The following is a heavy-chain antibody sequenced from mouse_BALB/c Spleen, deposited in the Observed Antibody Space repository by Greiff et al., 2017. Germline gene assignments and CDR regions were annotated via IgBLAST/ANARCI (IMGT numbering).Heavy chain of an antibody. CDR1: GYTFTSYV. Sequence: EVKLQESGPELVKPGASVKMSCKASGYTFTSYVMHWVKQKPGQGLEWIGYINPYNDGTKYNEKFKGKATLTSDKSSSTAYMELSSLTSEDSAVYYCAREGVSTMITTRAMDYWGQGTSVTVSS. CDR3: AREGVSTMITTRAMDY. V-gene: IGHV1-14*01. CDR2: INPYNDGT. D-gene: IGHD2-4*01. J-gene: IGHJ4*01.